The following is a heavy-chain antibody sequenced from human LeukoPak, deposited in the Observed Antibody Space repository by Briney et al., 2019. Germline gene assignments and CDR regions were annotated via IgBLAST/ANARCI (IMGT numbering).Heavy chain of an antibody. CDR2: IYYSGST. CDR3: AAKGYYGSGSYHG. Sequence: PSETLSLTCTVSGGSISSYYWSWIRQPPGKGLEWIGYIYYSGSTNYNPSLKSRVTISVDTSKNHFSLKLSSVTAADTAVYYCAAKGYYGSGSYHGWGQGTLVTVSS. D-gene: IGHD3-10*01. CDR1: GGSISSYY. V-gene: IGHV4-59*12. J-gene: IGHJ4*02.